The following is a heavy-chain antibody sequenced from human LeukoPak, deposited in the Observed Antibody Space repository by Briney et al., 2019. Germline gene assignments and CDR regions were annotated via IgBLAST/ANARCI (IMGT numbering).Heavy chain of an antibody. V-gene: IGHV3-9*01. CDR3: AKDHVPNYYGSGMAFDY. Sequence: PGRSLRLSCAASGFTFDDYAMHWVRQAPGKGLEWVSGISWNSGSIGYADPVKGRFTISRDNAKNSLYLQMNSLRAEDTALYYCAKDHVPNYYGSGMAFDYWGQGTLVTVSS. CDR1: GFTFDDYA. CDR2: ISWNSGSI. D-gene: IGHD3-10*01. J-gene: IGHJ4*02.